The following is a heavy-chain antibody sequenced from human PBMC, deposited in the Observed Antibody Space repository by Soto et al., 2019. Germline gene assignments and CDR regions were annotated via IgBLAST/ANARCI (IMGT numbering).Heavy chain of an antibody. CDR1: GGTFSSYT. J-gene: IGHJ4*01. V-gene: IGHV1-69*08. D-gene: IGHD4-17*01. CDR2: IIPILGIA. Sequence: QVQLVQSGAEVKKPGSSVKVSCKASGGTFSSYTISWVRQAPGQGLEWMGRIIPILGIANYAQKFQGRVTITADKSTSTAYMELSSLRSEDTAVYYCAREESTTVITPYFDYWGHGTLVTVSS. CDR3: AREESTTVITPYFDY.